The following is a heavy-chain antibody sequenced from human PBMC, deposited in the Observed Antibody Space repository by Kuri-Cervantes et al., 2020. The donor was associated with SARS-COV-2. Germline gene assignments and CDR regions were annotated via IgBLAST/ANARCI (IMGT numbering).Heavy chain of an antibody. J-gene: IGHJ4*02. V-gene: IGHV4-59*08. CDR1: GFSLSTYP. D-gene: IGHD4-11*01. CDR2: IYYSGST. CDR3: ARGGSGNYPNLLGY. Sequence: GSLRLSCAGSGFSLSTYPMNWVRQPPGKGLEWIGYIYYSGSTYYNPSLKSRVTISVDTSKNQFSLKLSSVTAADTAVYYCARGGSGNYPNLLGYWGQGTLVTVSS.